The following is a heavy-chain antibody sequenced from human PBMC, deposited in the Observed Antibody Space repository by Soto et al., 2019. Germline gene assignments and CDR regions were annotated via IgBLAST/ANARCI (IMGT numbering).Heavy chain of an antibody. Sequence: SETLCLTCTVSGGSISSYYWSWIRQPPGKGLEWIGYIYYTGTTDYNPSLKSRVAISVDRSKNQFSLKVSSVTAADTAVYYCEREQWELPGLDWFHPLGQGILVTVSS. CDR1: GGSISSYY. V-gene: IGHV4-59*01. CDR3: EREQWELPGLDWFHP. J-gene: IGHJ5*02. D-gene: IGHD1-26*01. CDR2: IYYTGTT.